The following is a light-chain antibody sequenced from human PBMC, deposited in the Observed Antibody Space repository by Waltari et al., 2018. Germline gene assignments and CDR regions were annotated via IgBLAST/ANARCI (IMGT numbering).Light chain of an antibody. CDR1: QSIRNF. J-gene: IGKJ2*01. CDR3: QQTYSPPPYT. CDR2: GAS. Sequence: DIQMTQSPSSLSAFVGDRVTITCRASQSIRNFLSWYQQKSGKAPEPLIFGASTLQDGAPSRFRGSGSGTDFTLTISGLQPEDFGTYYCQQTYSPPPYTFGQGTKLEIK. V-gene: IGKV1-39*01.